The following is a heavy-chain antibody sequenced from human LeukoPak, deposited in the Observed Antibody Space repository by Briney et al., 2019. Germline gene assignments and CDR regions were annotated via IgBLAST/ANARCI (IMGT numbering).Heavy chain of an antibody. Sequence: GGSLRLSCAASGFTFSSYAMHWVRQAPGKGLEWVAVISYDGSNKYYADSVKGRFTISRDNSKDTLFLQMHSLRPGDTAVYYCVREDTPATANYWGQGTLVTISS. D-gene: IGHD2-21*02. CDR3: VREDTPATANY. V-gene: IGHV3-30-3*01. J-gene: IGHJ4*02. CDR1: GFTFSSYA. CDR2: ISYDGSNK.